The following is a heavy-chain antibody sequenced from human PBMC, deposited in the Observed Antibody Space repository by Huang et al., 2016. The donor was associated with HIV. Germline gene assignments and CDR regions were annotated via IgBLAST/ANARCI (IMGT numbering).Heavy chain of an antibody. V-gene: IGHV4-34*01. CDR2: INHSGST. CDR3: ASLAAATTSFDY. D-gene: IGHD6-13*01. J-gene: IGHJ4*02. CDR1: GGSFSGYY. Sequence: QVQLQQWGAGLLKPSETLSLTCAVYGGSFSGYYWSWIRQPPGKGLEWIGEINHSGSTHYNPSLKSRVTISVDTSKNQFSLKLSSGTAADTAVYYCASLAAATTSFDYWGQGTLVTVSS.